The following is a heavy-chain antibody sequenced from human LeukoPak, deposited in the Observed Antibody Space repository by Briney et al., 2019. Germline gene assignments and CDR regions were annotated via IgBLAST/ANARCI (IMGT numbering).Heavy chain of an antibody. CDR3: ARVGVLDTAMPIYYFDY. Sequence: SETLSLTCAVYGGSFSGYYWSWIRQPPGKGLEWIGEINHSGSTNYNPSLKSRVTISVDTSKNQFSLKLSSVTAADTAVYYCARVGVLDTAMPIYYFDYWGQGALVTVSS. V-gene: IGHV4-34*01. CDR2: INHSGST. J-gene: IGHJ4*02. CDR1: GGSFSGYY. D-gene: IGHD5-18*01.